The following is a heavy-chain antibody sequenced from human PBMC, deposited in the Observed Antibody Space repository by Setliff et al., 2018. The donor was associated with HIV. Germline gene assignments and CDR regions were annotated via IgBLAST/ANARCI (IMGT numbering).Heavy chain of an antibody. V-gene: IGHV4-4*02. CDR2: ISQSGST. J-gene: IGHJ5*02. Sequence: SETLSLTCAVSGGSVSSSNWWSWVRQPPGKGLEWIGEISQSGSTNYNPSLKSRVTISVDKSKNQFSLKLSSVTAADTAVYYCARSPARAVARPGWLDPWGQGTLVTVSS. D-gene: IGHD6-19*01. CDR3: ARSPARAVARPGWLDP. CDR1: GGSVSSSNW.